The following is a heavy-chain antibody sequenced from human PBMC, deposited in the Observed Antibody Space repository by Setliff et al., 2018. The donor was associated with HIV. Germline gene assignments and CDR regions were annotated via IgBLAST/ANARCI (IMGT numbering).Heavy chain of an antibody. CDR1: GLTFSRYG. D-gene: IGHD1-20*01. CDR3: AKSFNSGPTNWNIDV. Sequence: GSLRLSCAVSGLTFSRYGFHWVRQVPGKGLDWVTFIQYDESNKYYGDSVRGRFTISRDNSKNTLYLQMNSLRSEDTAVYFYAKSFNSGPTNWNIDVWGTGTTVTVS. V-gene: IGHV3-30*02. J-gene: IGHJ6*03. CDR2: IQYDESNK.